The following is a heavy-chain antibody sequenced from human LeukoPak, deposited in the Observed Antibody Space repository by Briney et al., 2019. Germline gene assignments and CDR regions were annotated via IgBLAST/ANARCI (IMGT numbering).Heavy chain of an antibody. CDR3: ARVPHAMVRGVIITEFYFDY. Sequence: PGVSLTLFCAASGLPFSSYSMNCVRRAPEKGVEWVSSICSNSIICYADSVKRRCTISRDNAKNSLYLQMNSLRAEDTDVYYCARVPHAMVRGVIITEFYFDYWGQGTLGTVSS. V-gene: IGHV3-21*01. D-gene: IGHD3-10*01. CDR2: ICSNSII. J-gene: IGHJ4*02. CDR1: GLPFSSYS.